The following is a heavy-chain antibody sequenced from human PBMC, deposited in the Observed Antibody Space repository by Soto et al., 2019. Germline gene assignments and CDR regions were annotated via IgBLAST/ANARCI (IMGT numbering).Heavy chain of an antibody. V-gene: IGHV1-69*06. CDR1: GGTLSDHG. D-gene: IGHD3-10*01. J-gene: IGHJ3*02. CDR3: ERGVYGSWNYCTGPSAFDI. CDR2: TIPVFNTA. Sequence: QVQLEQSGAEVKKPGSSVKVSCKASGGTLSDHGVAWLRRAPGQGLEWMGGTIPVFNTAKYAQKFQGRVTVTADKFTNTAYRELSSLRSEDPAFYFCERGVYGSWNYCTGPSAFDIWGQGTMVIVSS.